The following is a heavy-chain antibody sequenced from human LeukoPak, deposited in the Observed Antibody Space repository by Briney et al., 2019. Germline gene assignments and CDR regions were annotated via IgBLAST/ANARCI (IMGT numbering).Heavy chain of an antibody. D-gene: IGHD6-6*01. J-gene: IGHJ6*03. CDR1: GYTFTTYA. Sequence: GASVKVSCKASGYTFTTYAMNWVRQAPGQGLEWMGWVNPNSGGTNYAQKLQGRVTMTTDTSTSTAYMELRSLRSDDTAVYYCAGPRDSSIAARQPLDYYYMDVWGKGTTVTVSS. CDR2: VNPNSGGT. CDR3: AGPRDSSIAARQPLDYYYMDV. V-gene: IGHV1-18*01.